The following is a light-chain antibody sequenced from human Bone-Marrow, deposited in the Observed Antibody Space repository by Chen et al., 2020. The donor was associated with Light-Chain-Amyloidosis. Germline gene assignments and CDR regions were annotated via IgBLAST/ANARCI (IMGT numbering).Light chain of an antibody. Sequence: EIVLTQSPGTLSLSPGEGANLSCRASQTISSNYLTWYHQKFAQAPRLLIYGSSSRATGIPDRFTGSGSGTDFTLTINRLEPEDFAMYYWQQYGTSPLTFGGGTKVEIK. J-gene: IGKJ4*01. CDR1: QTISSNY. CDR3: QQYGTSPLT. V-gene: IGKV3-20*01. CDR2: GSS.